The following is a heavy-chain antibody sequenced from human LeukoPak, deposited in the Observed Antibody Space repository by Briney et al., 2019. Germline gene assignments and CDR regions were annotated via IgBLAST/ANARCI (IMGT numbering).Heavy chain of an antibody. J-gene: IGHJ4*02. D-gene: IGHD3/OR15-3a*01. V-gene: IGHV4-59*12. CDR3: ARWTRSFDY. Sequence: SETLSLXCTVSGGSISSYYWSWIRQPPGKGLEWIGYIYYSGSTNYNPSLKSRVTISVDSSKNQFSLKLSSVTAADTAVYYCARWTRSFDYWGQGTLVTVSS. CDR1: GGSISSYY. CDR2: IYYSGST.